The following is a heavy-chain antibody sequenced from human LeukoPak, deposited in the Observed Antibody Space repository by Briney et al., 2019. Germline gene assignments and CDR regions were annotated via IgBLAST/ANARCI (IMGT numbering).Heavy chain of an antibody. Sequence: SETLSLTCTVSGGSISSYYWTWIRPPPGKALAWIGYIYYRGSTNYNPSLKSRVTISADTSKNQFSLKLSSVTAADTAVYYCARDRGLRYFDWLVIWGQGTLVTVSS. D-gene: IGHD3-9*01. CDR1: GGSISSYY. CDR3: ARDRGLRYFDWLVI. V-gene: IGHV4-59*01. J-gene: IGHJ4*02. CDR2: IYYRGST.